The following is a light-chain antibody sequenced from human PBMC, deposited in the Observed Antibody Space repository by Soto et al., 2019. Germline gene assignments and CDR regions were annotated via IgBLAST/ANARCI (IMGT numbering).Light chain of an antibody. CDR1: QSLSISY. CDR2: GTS. CDR3: QQYNNWPRT. V-gene: IGKV3-20*01. Sequence: EIVLTQSPGTLSLSPGERATLSCRASQSLSISYLAWYQQKPGQAPRLLIYGTSSRATGIPDRFSGSGSGTEFTLTISSLQSEDFAVYYRQQYNNWPRTFGQGTKVDIK. J-gene: IGKJ1*01.